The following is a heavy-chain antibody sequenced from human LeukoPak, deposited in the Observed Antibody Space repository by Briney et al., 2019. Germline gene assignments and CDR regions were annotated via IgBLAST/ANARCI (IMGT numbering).Heavy chain of an antibody. V-gene: IGHV5-51*01. CDR3: ARHRALGTTRSSDI. J-gene: IGHJ3*02. CDR1: GYNFINYW. Sequence: PGESLKISCKGSGYNFINYWIGWVRQMPGKGLEWMGIIYPGDSDTIYSPSFQGQVTISADKSISTAYLQWSSLKASDSAMYCCARHRALGTTRSSDIWGQGTMVTVSS. CDR2: IYPGDSDT. D-gene: IGHD1-26*01.